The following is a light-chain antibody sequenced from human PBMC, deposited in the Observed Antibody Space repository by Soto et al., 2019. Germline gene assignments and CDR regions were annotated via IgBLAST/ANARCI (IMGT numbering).Light chain of an antibody. CDR1: QSINAD. CDR3: QQYNTWLWT. Sequence: EVVMTQSPATLSVSQGERVTLSCRASQSINADLAWYQQEPGQAPRLLIHGASTRATGIPARFSGSGFGTEFILTISSLQSEDSAVYYCQQYNTWLWTFVQGTKVEIQ. CDR2: GAS. J-gene: IGKJ1*01. V-gene: IGKV3-15*01.